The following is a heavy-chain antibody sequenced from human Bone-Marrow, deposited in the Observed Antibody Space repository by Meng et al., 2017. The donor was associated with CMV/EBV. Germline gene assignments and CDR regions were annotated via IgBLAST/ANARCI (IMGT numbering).Heavy chain of an antibody. D-gene: IGHD5-18*01. J-gene: IGHJ4*02. Sequence: GESMKISCKGSGFTFPNYWIAWVPQMPGKGLEWMGVIFPGDSDTRYSTSFQGQVTISVDKSISTAYLQWSSLMASDGAMYYCARYRVDSTMVPCSFDSWGQGTLVTVSS. CDR3: ARYRVDSTMVPCSFDS. V-gene: IGHV5-51*01. CDR2: IFPGDSDT. CDR1: GFTFPNYW.